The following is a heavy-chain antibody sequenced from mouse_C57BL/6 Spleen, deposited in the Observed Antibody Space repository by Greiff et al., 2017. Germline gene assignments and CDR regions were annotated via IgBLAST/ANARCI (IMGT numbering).Heavy chain of an antibody. CDR1: GYTFTSYW. V-gene: IGHV1-5*01. Sequence: EVQLQESGTVLARPGASVKMSCKTSGYTFTSYWMHWVKQRPGQGLEWIGAIYPGNSDTSYNQKFKGKAKLTAVTSASTAYMELSSLTNEDSAVYYCTKKEIYYDYDDYAMDYWGQGTSVTVSS. J-gene: IGHJ4*01. D-gene: IGHD2-4*01. CDR3: TKKEIYYDYDDYAMDY. CDR2: IYPGNSDT.